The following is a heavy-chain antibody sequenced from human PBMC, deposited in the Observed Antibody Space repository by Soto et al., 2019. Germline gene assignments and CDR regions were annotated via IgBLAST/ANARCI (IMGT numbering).Heavy chain of an antibody. CDR3: ARLRIATNNYKWFDP. V-gene: IGHV4-31*03. Sequence: NPSETLSLTCSVSGAALNSGNYYWSCIRQVPGKGLEWIGHIYVTGAVDYNPSLRDRITISQDTSERQFSLNLRLVTAADTAVYYCARLRIATNNYKWFDPWGQGTLVTVSS. CDR2: IYVTGAV. J-gene: IGHJ5*02. CDR1: GAALNSGNYY. D-gene: IGHD2-21*01.